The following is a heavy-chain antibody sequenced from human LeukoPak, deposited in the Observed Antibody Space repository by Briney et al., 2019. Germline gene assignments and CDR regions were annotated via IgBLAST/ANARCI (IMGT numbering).Heavy chain of an antibody. V-gene: IGHV1-18*01. CDR2: NRAYNGNT. CDR3: ESDSRDGLGAYLNASPDY. D-gene: IGHD3-10*01. Sequence: SVKLPCNSSVYTFGSYYIICVRQASGQGLEWMGWNRAYNGNTNYRQKLQGRLTMSTDTTTSTANMDLRRLTSGETDIYYCESDSRDGLGAYLNASPDYWGQGTLVTVSS. J-gene: IGHJ4*02. CDR1: VYTFGSYY.